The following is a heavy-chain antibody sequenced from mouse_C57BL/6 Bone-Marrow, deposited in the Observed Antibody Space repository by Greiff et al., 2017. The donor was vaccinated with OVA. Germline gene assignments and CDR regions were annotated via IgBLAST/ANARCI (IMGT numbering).Heavy chain of an antibody. J-gene: IGHJ1*03. CDR3: AREEVSWDWYFDV. CDR2: IDPSGSET. D-gene: IGHD1-1*01. Sequence: QVQLQQPGAELVRPGSSVKLSCKASGYTFTSYWMHWVKQRPIRGLEWIGNIDPSGSETHYNQKFKDKATLTVDKSSSTAYMQLSSLTSEDSAVYYCAREEVSWDWYFDVWGTGTTVTVSS. CDR1: GYTFTSYW. V-gene: IGHV1-52*01.